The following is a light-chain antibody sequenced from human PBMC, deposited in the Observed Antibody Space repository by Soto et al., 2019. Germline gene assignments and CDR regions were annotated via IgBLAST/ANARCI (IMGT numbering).Light chain of an antibody. J-gene: IGKJ1*01. V-gene: IGKV1-8*01. Sequence: ASGMTQSPSSFSASTGDRVTITCRASQGISSYLAWYQQKPGKAPKLLIYAASTLQSGVPSRFSGSGSGTDFTLTISCLQSEDFATYYCQQYYSYPRTFGQGTKVDIK. CDR1: QGISSY. CDR2: AAS. CDR3: QQYYSYPRT.